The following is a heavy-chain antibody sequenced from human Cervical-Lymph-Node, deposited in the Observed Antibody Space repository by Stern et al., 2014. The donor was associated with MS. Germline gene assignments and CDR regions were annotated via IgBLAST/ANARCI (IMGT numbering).Heavy chain of an antibody. D-gene: IGHD3-22*01. V-gene: IGHV2-26*01. CDR1: GLSLTTAKMG. J-gene: IGHJ4*02. CDR2: IFSNDDK. CDR3: ARIRLHDSSGYYLYYFDY. Sequence: QVTLRESGPVLVKPTETLTLTCPVSGLSLTTAKMGVSWIRQPPGKALEWLAHIFSNDDKSYNTSLKSRLTISTDTSKRQVVLTMTNMDPVDTATYSCARIRLHDSSGYYLYYFDYWDQGTLVTVSS.